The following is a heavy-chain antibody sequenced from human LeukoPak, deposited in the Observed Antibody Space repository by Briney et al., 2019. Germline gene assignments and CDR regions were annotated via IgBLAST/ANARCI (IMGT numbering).Heavy chain of an antibody. D-gene: IGHD6-19*01. CDR2: IIPIFGTA. CDR1: GGTFSSYA. V-gene: IGHV1-69*13. Sequence: ASVKVSCKASGGTFSSYAISWVRQAPGQGLEWMGGIIPIFGTANYAQKFQGRVTITADESTSTAYMELSSLRSEDTAVYYCARDSSGQANLFDYWGQGTLVTVSS. CDR3: ARDSSGQANLFDY. J-gene: IGHJ4*02.